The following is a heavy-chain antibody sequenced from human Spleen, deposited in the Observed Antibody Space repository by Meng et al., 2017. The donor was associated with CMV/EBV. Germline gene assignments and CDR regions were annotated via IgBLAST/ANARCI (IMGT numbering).Heavy chain of an antibody. Sequence: SRASLSSCGFYWSLIRHLPGKCLAWIGFIYFSGTTYYNPSLKSRITLSLDTSKNQFSLKLTPVTAADTAVYYCARDIVGTNYFDYWGQGILVTVSS. CDR3: ARDIVGTNYFDY. J-gene: IGHJ4*02. CDR2: IYFSGTT. D-gene: IGHD1-26*01. V-gene: IGHV4-31*02. CDR1: RASLSSCGFY.